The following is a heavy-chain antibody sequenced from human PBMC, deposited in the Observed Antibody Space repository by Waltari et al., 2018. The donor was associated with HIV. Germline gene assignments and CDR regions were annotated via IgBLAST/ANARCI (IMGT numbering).Heavy chain of an antibody. Sequence: QVQLVQSGAEVKKPGASVKISCKASGYSFITYAMHWLRQAPGQRPEWMGWINTDNGNRKYSQQLQGRVTITRDTSANTVYLELTSLTSEDSGLYYCARGGPGYTDTLRREWFDPWGQGTLVTVSS. CDR1: GYSFITYA. CDR2: INTDNGNR. D-gene: IGHD5-12*01. V-gene: IGHV1-3*04. J-gene: IGHJ5*02. CDR3: ARGGPGYTDTLRREWFDP.